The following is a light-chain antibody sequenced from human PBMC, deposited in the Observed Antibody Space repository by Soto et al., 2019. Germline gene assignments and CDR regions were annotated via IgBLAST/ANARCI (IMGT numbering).Light chain of an antibody. CDR3: QQSSNWIT. CDR1: QSVSSY. Sequence: EIVFTHSPATLSFSPVERATLSCRASQSVSSYLAWYQQKPGQAPRLLIYDASNRATGIPARFSGSGSGTDFTLTISSLETEDFAVYYCQQSSNWITFGQGTRLEIK. CDR2: DAS. V-gene: IGKV3-11*01. J-gene: IGKJ5*01.